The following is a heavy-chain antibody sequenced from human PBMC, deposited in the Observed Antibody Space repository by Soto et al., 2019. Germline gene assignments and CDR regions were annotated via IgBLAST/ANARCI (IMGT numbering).Heavy chain of an antibody. CDR3: ARLRSYGSGSYYKANYYYYGMDV. J-gene: IGHJ6*02. Sequence: SETLSLTCAVYGGCFSGYYWSWIRQPPGKGLEWIGEINHSGSTNYNPSLKSRVTISVDTSKNQFSLKLSSVTAADTAVYYCARLRSYGSGSYYKANYYYYGMDVWGQGTTVTVSS. CDR2: INHSGST. D-gene: IGHD3-10*01. V-gene: IGHV4-34*01. CDR1: GGCFSGYY.